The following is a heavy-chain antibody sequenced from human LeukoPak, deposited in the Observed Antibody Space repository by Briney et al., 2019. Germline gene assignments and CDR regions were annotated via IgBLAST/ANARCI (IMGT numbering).Heavy chain of an antibody. CDR1: GFTFSSYE. CDR2: ISSSGSTI. J-gene: IGHJ4*02. Sequence: PGGSLRLSCAASGFTFSSYEMNWVRQAPGKGLEWVSYISSSGSTIYYADSVKGRFTISRDNAKNSLYLQMNSLRAEDTAVYYCARGYCSSTSCDFDYWGQGTLVTVSS. D-gene: IGHD2-2*01. CDR3: ARGYCSSTSCDFDY. V-gene: IGHV3-48*03.